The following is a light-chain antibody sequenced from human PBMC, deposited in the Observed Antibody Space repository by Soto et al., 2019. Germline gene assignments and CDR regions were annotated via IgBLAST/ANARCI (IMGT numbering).Light chain of an antibody. CDR2: DTY. CDR3: QQYYTHPFT. V-gene: IGKV1-8*01. J-gene: IGKJ2*01. CDR1: QGISNY. Sequence: IQMTQSPSSLSASTGDRVTISCRASQGISNYIAWYQHKPGKPPRLLMSDTYTLQAEVPSMFSGRGSGTDFNLTIGCLQSEDIGTYYCQQYYTHPFTFGQGNKLDIK.